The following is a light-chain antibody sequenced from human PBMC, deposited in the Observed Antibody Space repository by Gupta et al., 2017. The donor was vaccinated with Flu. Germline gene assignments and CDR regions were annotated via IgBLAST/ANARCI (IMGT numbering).Light chain of an antibody. CDR2: DAS. CDR3: QQYNNWPYA. J-gene: IGKJ2*01. V-gene: IGKV3-15*01. Sequence: TLSVSPGERATLSCRASQSVSRNLAWYQQKPGQAPRLLIYDASTRATGIPARFSGSGSGTEFTLTISSLQSEDFAIYYCQQYNNWPYAFGQETKLEIK. CDR1: QSVSRN.